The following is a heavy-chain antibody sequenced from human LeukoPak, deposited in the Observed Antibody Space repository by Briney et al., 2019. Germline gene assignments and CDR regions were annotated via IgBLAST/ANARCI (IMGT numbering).Heavy chain of an antibody. Sequence: SVKVSCKASGGTFSSYAISWVRQAPGQGLEWMGRIIPILGIANYAQKFQGRVTITADKSTSTAYMELSSLRSEDTAVYYCARDRADENWFDPRGQGTLVTVSS. CDR2: IIPILGIA. CDR1: GGTFSSYA. CDR3: ARDRADENWFDP. D-gene: IGHD5-24*01. V-gene: IGHV1-69*04. J-gene: IGHJ5*02.